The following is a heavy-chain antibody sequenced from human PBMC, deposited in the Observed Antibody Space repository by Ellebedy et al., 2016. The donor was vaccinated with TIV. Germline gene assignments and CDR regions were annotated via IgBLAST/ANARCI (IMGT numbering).Heavy chain of an antibody. J-gene: IGHJ4*02. V-gene: IGHV3-7*01. CDR2: IKQDGSEK. D-gene: IGHD6-19*01. CDR3: ARDQWLGRGYYFDS. CDR1: GFTFSNYW. Sequence: GESLKISCAASGFTFSNYWMSWVRQAPGKGLEWVANIKQDGSEKYYVESVEGRFPISRDNAKNSMYLQMNSLRDEDTAVYYCARDQWLGRGYYFDSWGQGTLLTVSS.